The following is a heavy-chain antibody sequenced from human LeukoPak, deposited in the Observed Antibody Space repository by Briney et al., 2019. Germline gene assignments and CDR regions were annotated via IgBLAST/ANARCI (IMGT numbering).Heavy chain of an antibody. V-gene: IGHV3-48*03. J-gene: IGHJ4*02. CDR3: ARVSGYSYGHDFDY. Sequence: PGGSLRLSCAASGFTFSSYEMNWVRQAPGKGLEWVSYISSSGSTIYYADSVKGRFTISRDNSKNTLYLQMNSLRAEDTAVYYCARVSGYSYGHDFDYWGQGTLVTVSS. CDR1: GFTFSSYE. D-gene: IGHD5-18*01. CDR2: ISSSGSTI.